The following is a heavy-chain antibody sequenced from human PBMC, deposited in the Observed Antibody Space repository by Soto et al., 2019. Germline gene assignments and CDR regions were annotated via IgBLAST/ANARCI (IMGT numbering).Heavy chain of an antibody. CDR1: GFTFSGSA. Sequence: VGSLRLSCAASGFTFSGSAMHWVRQASGKGLEWVGRIRSKANSYATAYAASVKGRFTISRDDSKNTAYLQMNSLKTEDTAVYYCTRPRHTYYYDSSGYSEAFDIWGQGTMVTVSS. J-gene: IGHJ3*02. D-gene: IGHD3-22*01. CDR3: TRPRHTYYYDSSGYSEAFDI. V-gene: IGHV3-73*01. CDR2: IRSKANSYAT.